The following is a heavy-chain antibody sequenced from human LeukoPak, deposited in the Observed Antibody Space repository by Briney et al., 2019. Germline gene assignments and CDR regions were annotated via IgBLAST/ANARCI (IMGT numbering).Heavy chain of an antibody. CDR1: GFTFDDYA. CDR2: ISWNSGSI. CDR3: ARARAAVAGSAEYFQH. J-gene: IGHJ1*01. D-gene: IGHD6-19*01. V-gene: IGHV3-9*01. Sequence: GGSLRLSCAASGFTFDDYAMHWVRQAPGKGLEWVSGISWNSGSIGYADSVKGRFTISRDNAKNSLYLQMNSLRAEDTAVYYCARARAAVAGSAEYFQHWGQGTLVTVSS.